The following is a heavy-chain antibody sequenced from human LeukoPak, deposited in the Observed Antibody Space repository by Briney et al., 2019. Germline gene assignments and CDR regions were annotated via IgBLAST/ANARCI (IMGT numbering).Heavy chain of an antibody. CDR2: IYYSGST. CDR1: GGSISSSSYY. J-gene: IGHJ4*02. D-gene: IGHD6-19*01. CDR3: AGIAVAGIDY. V-gene: IGHV4-39*01. Sequence: SETLSLTCTVSGGSISSSSYYWGWIRQPPGKGLEWIGSIYYSGSTYYNPSLKSRVTISVDTSKNQFSLKPSSVTAADTAVYYCAGIAVAGIDYWGQGTLVTVSS.